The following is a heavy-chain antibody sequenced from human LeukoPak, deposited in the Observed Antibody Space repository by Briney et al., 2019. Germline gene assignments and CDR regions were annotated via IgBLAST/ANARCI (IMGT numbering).Heavy chain of an antibody. CDR1: GFTFSNYA. V-gene: IGHV3-23*01. J-gene: IGHJ4*02. Sequence: PGGSLRLSCAASGFTFSNYAMSWVRQAPGKGLEWVSGISGNGGSTYYADSVKGRFTISRDNSKNTLYLQMNSLRVEDTAVYYCATKYSSSSYWGQGTLVTVSS. CDR3: ATKYSSSSY. D-gene: IGHD6-6*01. CDR2: ISGNGGST.